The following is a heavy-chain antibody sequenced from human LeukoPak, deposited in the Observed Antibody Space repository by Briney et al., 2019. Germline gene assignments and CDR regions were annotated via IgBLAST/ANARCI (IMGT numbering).Heavy chain of an antibody. Sequence: SVKVSCKASGYTFTIYGISWVRQAPGQGLEWMGGIIPIFGTANYAQKFQGRVTITADESTSTAYMELSSLRSEDTAVYYCARGTTLVTNYFDYWGQGTLVTVSS. CDR3: ARGTTLVTNYFDY. CDR2: IIPIFGTA. J-gene: IGHJ4*02. CDR1: GYTFTIYG. D-gene: IGHD5-18*01. V-gene: IGHV1-69*13.